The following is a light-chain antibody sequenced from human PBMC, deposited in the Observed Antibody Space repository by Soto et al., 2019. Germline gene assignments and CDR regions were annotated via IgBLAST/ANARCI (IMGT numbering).Light chain of an antibody. V-gene: IGKV3-15*01. Sequence: EIVMTQSPATVSLSPGERATLSCRASQSISRNLAWYQQKPGQAPRLLVYGASTRATGIPARFSGSGSGTEFTLTISSLESEDFALYYCQEYSKGWTFGQGNKVEVK. CDR3: QEYSKGWT. CDR1: QSISRN. J-gene: IGKJ1*01. CDR2: GAS.